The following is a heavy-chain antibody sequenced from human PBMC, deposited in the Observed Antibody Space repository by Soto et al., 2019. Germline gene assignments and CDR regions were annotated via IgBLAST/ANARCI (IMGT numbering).Heavy chain of an antibody. D-gene: IGHD2-2*01. V-gene: IGHV3-23*01. CDR2: IGDSGGST. Sequence: EVQLLESGGGLVQPGGSLRLSCAASGFTFSSYAMSWVRQAPGEGLEWVSSIGDSGGSTYYVDSVKGRFTISRDNTKNTMCLQMNSLRAEDTAVYFCAKFRYCSSSTCHLDFDYWGQGTLVTVSS. J-gene: IGHJ4*02. CDR3: AKFRYCSSSTCHLDFDY. CDR1: GFTFSSYA.